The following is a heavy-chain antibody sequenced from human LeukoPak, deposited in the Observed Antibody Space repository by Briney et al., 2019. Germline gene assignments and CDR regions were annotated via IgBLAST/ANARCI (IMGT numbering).Heavy chain of an antibody. V-gene: IGHV3-23*01. CDR2: ISGSGGST. J-gene: IGHJ6*03. D-gene: IGHD2-2*01. Sequence: QPGGSLRLSCAASGFTFSSYAMSWVRQAPGKGLEWVSAISGSGGSTYYADSVKGRFTISRDNSKNTLYLQMNSLRAEDTAVYYCAKDRRRGAVPAATGGMDVWGKGTTVTVSS. CDR3: AKDRRRGAVPAATGGMDV. CDR1: GFTFSSYA.